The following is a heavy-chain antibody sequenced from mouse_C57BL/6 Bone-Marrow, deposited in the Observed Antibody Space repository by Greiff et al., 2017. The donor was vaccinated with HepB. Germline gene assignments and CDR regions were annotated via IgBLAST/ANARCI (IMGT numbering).Heavy chain of an antibody. V-gene: IGHV1-82*01. D-gene: IGHD1-3*01. CDR3: ARSSGNAWFAY. J-gene: IGHJ3*01. CDR2: IYPGDGDT. Sequence: VKLQQSGPELVKPGASVKISCKASGYAFSSSWMNWVKQRPGKGLEWIGRIYPGDGDTNYNGKFKGKATLTADKSSSTAYMQLSSLTSEDSAVYFCARSSGNAWFAYWGQGTLVTVSA. CDR1: GYAFSSSW.